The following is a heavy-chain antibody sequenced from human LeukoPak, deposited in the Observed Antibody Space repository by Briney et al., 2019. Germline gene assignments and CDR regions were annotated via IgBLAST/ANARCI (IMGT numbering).Heavy chain of an antibody. CDR2: INPNSGGT. V-gene: IGHV1-2*02. Sequence: ASVKVSCKASGYTFTGYYMHWVRQAPGQGLEWMGWINPNSGGTNYAQKFQGRVTMTRDTSISTAYMELGRLRSDDTAVYYCASGCSSTSCYEYYFDYWGQGTLVTVSS. J-gene: IGHJ4*02. D-gene: IGHD2-2*01. CDR1: GYTFTGYY. CDR3: ASGCSSTSCYEYYFDY.